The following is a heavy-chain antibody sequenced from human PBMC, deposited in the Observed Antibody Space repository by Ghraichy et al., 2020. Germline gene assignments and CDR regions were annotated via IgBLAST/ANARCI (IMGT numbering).Heavy chain of an antibody. Sequence: GGSLRLSCAASGFTFSTYAMNWVRQAPGKGLEWVSTISGSGGSTYFPDSVAGRFTISRDNSKNTLYLEMNSLRAEDTAVYYCAKELASGSAPYFDYWGQGTLVTVSS. CDR3: AKELASGSAPYFDY. D-gene: IGHD1-26*01. J-gene: IGHJ4*02. V-gene: IGHV3-23*01. CDR2: ISGSGGST. CDR1: GFTFSTYA.